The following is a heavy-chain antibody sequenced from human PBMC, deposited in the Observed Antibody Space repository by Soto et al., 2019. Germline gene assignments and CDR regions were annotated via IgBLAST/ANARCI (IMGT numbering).Heavy chain of an antibody. D-gene: IGHD2-2*01. CDR2: INHSGST. CDR3: ARAADYAWFDP. V-gene: IGHV4-34*01. Sequence: PSETLSLTCAVYVGSFRGYYWNWIRQPPGKGLEWIGEINHSGSTKHNPSLKSRVTISVDTSKNQFSLKLDSLTAADTAVYYCARAADYAWFDPWGRGTLVTVSS. J-gene: IGHJ5*02. CDR1: VGSFRGYY.